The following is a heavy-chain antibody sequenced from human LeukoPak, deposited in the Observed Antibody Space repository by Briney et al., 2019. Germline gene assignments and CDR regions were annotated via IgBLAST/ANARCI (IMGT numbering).Heavy chain of an antibody. J-gene: IGHJ4*02. V-gene: IGHV6-1*01. D-gene: IGHD6-25*01. Sequence: SQTLSLTCGISGDSVSSNSAVWNWIRQSPLRGLEWLGRTYYRSKWYNDYAESVKSRITVNPDTSKNQFSLQLNSVTPEDTAVYYCAQGGAAAGFDYWGQGTLVTVSS. CDR3: AQGGAAAGFDY. CDR1: GDSVSSNSAV. CDR2: TYYRSKWYN.